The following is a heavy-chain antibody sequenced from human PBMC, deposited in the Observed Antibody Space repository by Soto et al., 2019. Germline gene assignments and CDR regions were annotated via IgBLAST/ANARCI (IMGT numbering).Heavy chain of an antibody. J-gene: IGHJ6*02. CDR3: AKDYNYGEYYYGMDV. CDR2: ISYDGSNK. V-gene: IGHV3-30*18. Sequence: PGGSLRLSCAASGFTFSSYGMHWVRQAPGKGLEWVAVISYDGSNKYYADSVKGRFTISRDNSKNTLYLQMNSLRAEDMAVYYCAKDYNYGEYYYGMDVWGQGTTVTVSS. D-gene: IGHD1-1*01. CDR1: GFTFSSYG.